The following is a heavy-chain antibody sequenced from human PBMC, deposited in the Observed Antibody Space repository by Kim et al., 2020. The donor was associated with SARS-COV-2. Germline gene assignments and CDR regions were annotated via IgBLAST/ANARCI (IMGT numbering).Heavy chain of an antibody. Sequence: SETLSLTCTVSGGSISSYYWSWIRQPPGKGLEWIGYIYYSGSTNYNPCLKSRVTISVDTSKNQFSLKLSSVTAADTDVYYFARHSSGWYAALDYWGQGTLVTVSS. J-gene: IGHJ4*02. V-gene: IGHV4-59*08. CDR1: GGSISSYY. CDR2: IYYSGST. D-gene: IGHD6-19*01. CDR3: ARHSSGWYAALDY.